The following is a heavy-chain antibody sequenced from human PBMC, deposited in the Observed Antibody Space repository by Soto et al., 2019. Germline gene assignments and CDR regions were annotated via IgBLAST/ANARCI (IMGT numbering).Heavy chain of an antibody. CDR1: GFTFSLYA. CDR2: MTYDGSHK. J-gene: IGHJ6*02. Sequence: GGSLRLSCAASGFTFSLYAMHWVRQAPGKGLEWVAIMTYDGSHKYYADSVKGRFTISRDNSKNTLYLQMNSLRAEDTALYYCAREIAAAGDNIYYFRLDVWGQGTTVTVSS. V-gene: IGHV3-30-3*01. CDR3: AREIAAAGDNIYYFRLDV. D-gene: IGHD6-13*01.